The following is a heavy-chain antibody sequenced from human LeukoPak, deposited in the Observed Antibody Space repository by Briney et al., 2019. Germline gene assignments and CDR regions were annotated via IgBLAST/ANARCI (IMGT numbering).Heavy chain of an antibody. CDR1: GYTFTSSY. CDR3: ARGWHSSSSHYYSYMDV. J-gene: IGHJ6*03. V-gene: IGHV1-46*01. Sequence: ASVKVSFKASGYTFTSSYMHWVRQAPGQGLEWMGIINPSGGSTSYAQKFQGRVTMTRDMYTSTVNMELSSLRSEDTAVYYCARGWHSSSSHYYSYMDVWGKGTTVTVSS. CDR2: INPSGGST. D-gene: IGHD6-6*01.